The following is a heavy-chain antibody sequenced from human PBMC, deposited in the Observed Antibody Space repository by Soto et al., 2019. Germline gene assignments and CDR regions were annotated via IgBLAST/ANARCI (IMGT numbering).Heavy chain of an antibody. CDR3: ASGYSASYCADY. J-gene: IGHJ4*02. V-gene: IGHV5-51*01. D-gene: IGHD1-26*01. CDR1: GYSFTGYW. Sequence: RGESLKISCNGSGYSFTGYWIGWVRQMPGKGLEWMGIIYPGDSDTRYSPSFQGQVTISAGKPISTAYLQWSRLTASDTDMSYCASGYSASYCADYWGQGTLVTVSS. CDR2: IYPGDSDT.